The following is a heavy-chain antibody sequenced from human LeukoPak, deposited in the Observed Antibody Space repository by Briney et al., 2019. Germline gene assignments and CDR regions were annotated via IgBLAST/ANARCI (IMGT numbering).Heavy chain of an antibody. CDR2: IYYSGST. CDR3: ARADYTYYFDY. Sequence: SETLSLTCTVSGGSISSGDYYWSWIRQPPGKGLEWIGYIYYSGSTYHNPSLKSRVTISVDTSKNQFSLKLSSVTAADTAVYYCARADYTYYFDYWGQGTLVTVSS. CDR1: GGSISSGDYY. D-gene: IGHD4-11*01. J-gene: IGHJ4*02. V-gene: IGHV4-30-4*01.